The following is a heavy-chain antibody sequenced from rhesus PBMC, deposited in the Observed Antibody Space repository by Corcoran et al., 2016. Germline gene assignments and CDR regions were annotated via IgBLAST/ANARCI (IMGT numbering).Heavy chain of an antibody. Sequence: QVQLQESGPGVVKPSETLSLTCAVSGDSISSGYDWSWIRQPPGKGLEWIGYVYGSSGSTNYNPSLKNRVTLSKDASKIHFSRKRTSMTAADTAVYYWARGFASSGLAYWGQGVLVTVSS. J-gene: IGHJ4*01. CDR2: VYGSSGST. D-gene: IGHD6-31*01. CDR1: GDSISSGYD. CDR3: ARGFASSGLAY. V-gene: IGHV4-76*01.